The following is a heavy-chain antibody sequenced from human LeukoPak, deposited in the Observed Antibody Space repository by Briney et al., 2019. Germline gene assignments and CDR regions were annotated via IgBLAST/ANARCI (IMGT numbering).Heavy chain of an antibody. D-gene: IGHD3-10*01. CDR3: AKDSYGGSGSYYLYSFDM. Sequence: GGSLRLSCAASGFTFNDYAMHWVRQTPGKGLEWVAGVSWNSGSIGYADSVKGRFTISRDNAKNSLYLQMSSLRVEDTALYYCAKDSYGGSGSYYLYSFDMWGQGTMVTVSS. CDR2: VSWNSGSI. CDR1: GFTFNDYA. J-gene: IGHJ3*02. V-gene: IGHV3-9*01.